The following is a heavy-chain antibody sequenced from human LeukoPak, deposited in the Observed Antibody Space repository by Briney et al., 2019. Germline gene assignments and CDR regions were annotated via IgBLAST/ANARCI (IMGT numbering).Heavy chain of an antibody. J-gene: IGHJ4*02. D-gene: IGHD3-10*01. Sequence: SETLSLTCTVSGGSISGNYWSWIRQPPGKGLEWIGYMSYTGSTNYNPSLKRRVTMSIDTSKNQFSLKLSSVTAADTAVYYCARGSTLIRGFDYWGQGTLVTVSS. CDR2: MSYTGST. V-gene: IGHV4-59*08. CDR1: GGSISGNY. CDR3: ARGSTLIRGFDY.